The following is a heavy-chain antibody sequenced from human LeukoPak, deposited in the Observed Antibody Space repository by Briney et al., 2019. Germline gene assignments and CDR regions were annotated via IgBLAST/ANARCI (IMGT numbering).Heavy chain of an antibody. CDR3: AKDRDSSSGWVKAFDY. J-gene: IGHJ4*02. D-gene: IGHD6-19*01. Sequence: GGSLRLSCAASGFTFSSYAMHWVRQAPGKGLKWVAVISYDGSNKYYADSVKGRFTISRDNSKNTLYLQMNSLRAEDTAVYYCAKDRDSSSGWVKAFDYWGQGTLVTVSS. CDR1: GFTFSSYA. V-gene: IGHV3-30*04. CDR2: ISYDGSNK.